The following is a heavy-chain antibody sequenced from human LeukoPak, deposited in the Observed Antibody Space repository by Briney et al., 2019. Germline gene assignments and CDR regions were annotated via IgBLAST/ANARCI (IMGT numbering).Heavy chain of an antibody. V-gene: IGHV4-34*01. Sequence: SETLSLTCAVYGGSLSGYYWTWIRQPLGKGLEWIGEINHSGSTNYNPSLNSRVTISVDTSKNQFSLKLSSVTAADTAVYYCARGGRIVGATPVLDYWDQGTLVTVSS. J-gene: IGHJ4*02. CDR2: INHSGST. CDR1: GGSLSGYY. D-gene: IGHD1-26*01. CDR3: ARGGRIVGATPVLDY.